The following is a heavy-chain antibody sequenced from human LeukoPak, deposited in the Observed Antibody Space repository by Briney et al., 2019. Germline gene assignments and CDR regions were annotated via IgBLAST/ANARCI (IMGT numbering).Heavy chain of an antibody. J-gene: IGHJ6*03. Sequence: PSETLSLTCTVSGGPIRRYKWTWIGRPAGKGRKGIGRFYTSGRTTATPSPKSRVTMSVDQSKNQFSLQLSSVTAADTAVYYCARVVRDILAAAGTGYYYYYYMDVWGKGTTVTISS. CDR2: FYTSGRT. CDR1: GGPIRRYK. V-gene: IGHV4-4*07. CDR3: ARVVRDILAAAGTGYYYYYYMDV. D-gene: IGHD6-13*01.